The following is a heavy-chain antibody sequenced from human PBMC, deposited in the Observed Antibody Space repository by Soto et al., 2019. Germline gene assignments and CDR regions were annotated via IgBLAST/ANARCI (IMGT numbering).Heavy chain of an antibody. V-gene: IGHV3-9*01. J-gene: IGHJ4*02. CDR2: ISWNSGSI. Sequence: EVQLVESGGGLVQPGRSLRLSCAASGFTFDDYAMHWVRQAPGKGLEWVSGISWNSGSIGYADSVKGRFTISRDNAKNSLYLQMNSLRAEDTALYYCAKDIGGGVSATMPYWGQGTLVTVSS. D-gene: IGHD5-12*01. CDR3: AKDIGGGVSATMPY. CDR1: GFTFDDYA.